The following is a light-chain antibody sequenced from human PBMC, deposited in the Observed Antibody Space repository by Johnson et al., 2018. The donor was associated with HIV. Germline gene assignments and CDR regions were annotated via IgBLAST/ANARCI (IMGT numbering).Light chain of an antibody. CDR3: GTWDSSLTSYV. CDR1: ISDVGNYA. V-gene: IGLV1-51*02. Sequence: QSVLTQPPSVSAAPGQKVTISCSGGISDVGNYAESWCHQLPGTAPKLLIYENNILPSGIPDRFSGSKSGSSATLGITGLQTGDEADYYCGTWDSSLTSYVFGAGTKVTVL. CDR2: ENN. J-gene: IGLJ1*01.